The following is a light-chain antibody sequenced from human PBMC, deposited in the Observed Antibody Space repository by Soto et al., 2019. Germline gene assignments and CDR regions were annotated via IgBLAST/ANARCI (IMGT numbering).Light chain of an antibody. CDR2: GAS. Sequence: EILLTQSPDTLSLSPGERATLSCRAAQSVGTRLAWYQHKTGQAPRLLISGASSRATGIPDRFTGSGSETSFTLTISRRGPEVLPLYYCKHYQGGHPIAFGQGTRREIK. CDR1: QSVGTR. CDR3: KHYQGGHPIA. V-gene: IGKV3-20*01. J-gene: IGKJ5*01.